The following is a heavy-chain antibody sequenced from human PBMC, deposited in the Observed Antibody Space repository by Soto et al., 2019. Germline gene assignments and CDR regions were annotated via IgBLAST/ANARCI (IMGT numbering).Heavy chain of an antibody. D-gene: IGHD3-10*01. CDR3: AKGSRGVMYYYYGMDV. Sequence: QVQLVESGGGVVQPGRSLRLSCAASGFTFSSYGMHWVRQAPGKGLEWVAVISYDGSNKYYADSVKGRFTISRDNSKNTLYLQTNSLRAEDTAVYYCAKGSRGVMYYYYGMDVWGQGTTVTVSS. CDR2: ISYDGSNK. J-gene: IGHJ6*02. V-gene: IGHV3-30*18. CDR1: GFTFSSYG.